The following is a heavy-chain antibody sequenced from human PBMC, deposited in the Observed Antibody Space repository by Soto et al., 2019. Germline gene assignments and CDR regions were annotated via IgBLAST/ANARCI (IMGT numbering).Heavy chain of an antibody. Sequence: ASVKVSCKASGGTFSSYTISWVRQAPGQGLEWMGRIIPILGIANYAQKFQGRVTITADKSTSTAYMELSSLRSEDTAVYYCANFYSSSRPGQFFDYWGQGTLVTVSS. CDR2: IIPILGIA. V-gene: IGHV1-69*02. D-gene: IGHD6-13*01. CDR3: ANFYSSSRPGQFFDY. J-gene: IGHJ4*02. CDR1: GGTFSSYT.